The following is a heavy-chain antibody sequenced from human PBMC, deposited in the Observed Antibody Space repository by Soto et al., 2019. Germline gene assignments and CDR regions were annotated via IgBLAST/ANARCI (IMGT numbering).Heavy chain of an antibody. CDR3: AREVAVAGPADY. CDR2: ISSSSSYI. V-gene: IGHV3-21*01. Sequence: GGSLRLSCAASGFTFSSYSMNWVRQAPGKGLEWVSSISSSSSYIYYADSVKGRFTISRDNAKNSLYLQMNSLRAEDTAVYYCAREVAVAGPADYWGQGTLVTVSS. D-gene: IGHD6-19*01. J-gene: IGHJ4*02. CDR1: GFTFSSYS.